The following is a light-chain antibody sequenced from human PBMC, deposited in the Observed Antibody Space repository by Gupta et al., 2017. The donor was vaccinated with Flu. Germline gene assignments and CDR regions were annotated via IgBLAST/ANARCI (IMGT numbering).Light chain of an antibody. Sequence: QSVLPQPPSVSGAPGQGITIPCSGGSSNIGAGYDVTWYKQVPGAAPQLLIYDDTNRPSGVPDRFSGSKSGATASLAITGLQADDEADYYCQSYDSSLRGRVFGGGTKLTVL. CDR2: DDT. V-gene: IGLV1-40*01. J-gene: IGLJ3*02. CDR3: QSYDSSLRGRV. CDR1: SSNIGAGYD.